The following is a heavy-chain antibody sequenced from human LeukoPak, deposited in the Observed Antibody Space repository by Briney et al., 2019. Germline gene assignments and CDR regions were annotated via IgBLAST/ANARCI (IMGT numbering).Heavy chain of an antibody. J-gene: IGHJ4*02. CDR1: GYTFTDFY. CDR3: ARGFYFDY. Sequence: ASVKVSCKASGYTFTDFYIHWVRHAPGQGLEWMGWVRPNNGATKYAEKFQGRVTMTRDTSTSTAHMELSSLRSDDTAEYYCARGFYFDYWGQGTLVTVSS. CDR2: VRPNNGAT. V-gene: IGHV1-2*02.